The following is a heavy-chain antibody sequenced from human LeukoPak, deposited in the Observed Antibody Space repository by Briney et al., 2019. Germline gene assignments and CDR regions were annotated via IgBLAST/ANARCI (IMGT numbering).Heavy chain of an antibody. V-gene: IGHV3-33*01. CDR1: GFTFSNYN. D-gene: IGHD6-13*01. Sequence: GSLRLSCATSGFTFSNYNMHWVRQAPGKGLEWVAIIWYDGSNKFYADSVKGQFTISRDNSKNTLYLQMNSLRAEDTAVYYCARGVSSSSWYLDYWGQGTLVTVSS. CDR3: ARGVSSSSWYLDY. CDR2: IWYDGSNK. J-gene: IGHJ4*02.